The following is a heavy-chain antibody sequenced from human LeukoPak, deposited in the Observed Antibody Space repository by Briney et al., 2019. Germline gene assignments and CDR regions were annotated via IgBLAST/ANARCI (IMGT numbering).Heavy chain of an antibody. CDR3: TKGTIWLPFDY. CDR2: ISGSGGST. D-gene: IGHD5-18*01. J-gene: IGHJ4*02. CDR1: GFTFSNYA. V-gene: IGHV3-23*01. Sequence: GGSLRLSCAASGFTFSNYAMSWARQAPGKGLEWVSAISGSGGSTYYADSVKGRFTISRDNAKNTLYLQMTSLRAEDTAVYYCTKGTIWLPFDYWGQGTLVTVSS.